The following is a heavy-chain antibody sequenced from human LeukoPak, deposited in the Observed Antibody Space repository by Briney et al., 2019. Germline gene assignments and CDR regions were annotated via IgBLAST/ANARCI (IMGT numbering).Heavy chain of an antibody. CDR3: ATVTPTTSN. J-gene: IGHJ4*02. Sequence: ASVKVSCKASGYTFTDCYIHWVQQAPGKGLEWMGRIDPEDGETMYAEKFQGRVTITADTSTDTANMELSSLRFEDTAVYYCATVTPTTSNWGQGTLVTVSS. CDR2: IDPEDGET. V-gene: IGHV1-69-2*01. CDR1: GYTFTDCY. D-gene: IGHD1-14*01.